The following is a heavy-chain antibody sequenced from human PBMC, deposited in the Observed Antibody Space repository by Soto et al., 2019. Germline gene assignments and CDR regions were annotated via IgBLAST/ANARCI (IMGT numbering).Heavy chain of an antibody. D-gene: IGHD4-17*01. J-gene: IGHJ4*02. CDR2: ISWNSGSI. CDR3: AKGGTVTTLPFDY. Sequence: DVQLVESGGGLVQPGRSLRLSCAASGFTFDDYAMHWVRQAPGKGLEWVSGISWNSGSIGYADSVKGRFTISRDNAKNSLYLQMNSLRAEDTALYYCAKGGTVTTLPFDYWGQGTLVTVSS. CDR1: GFTFDDYA. V-gene: IGHV3-9*01.